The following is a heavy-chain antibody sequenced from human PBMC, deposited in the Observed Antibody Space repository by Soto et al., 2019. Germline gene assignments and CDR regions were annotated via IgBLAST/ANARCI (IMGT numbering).Heavy chain of an antibody. Sequence: SVKVSCKASGGTFSSYTISWVRQAPGQGLEWMGRIIPILGIANYAQKFQGRVTITADKSTSTAYMELSSLRSEDTAVYYCATHTRDYYDSSGYYPFDYWGRG. CDR3: ATHTRDYYDSSGYYPFDY. V-gene: IGHV1-69*02. CDR2: IIPILGIA. CDR1: GGTFSSYT. D-gene: IGHD3-22*01. J-gene: IGHJ4*02.